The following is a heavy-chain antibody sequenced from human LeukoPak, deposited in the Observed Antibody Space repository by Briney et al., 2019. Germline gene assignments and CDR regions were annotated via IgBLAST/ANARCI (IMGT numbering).Heavy chain of an antibody. D-gene: IGHD3-3*01. CDR3: ARGRISGLRFLEWLLYFDY. CDR1: GGSFSGYY. J-gene: IGHJ4*02. V-gene: IGHV4-34*01. Sequence: KPSETLSLTCAVYGGSFSGYYWSWIRQPPGKGLEWIGEINHSGSTNYNPSLKSRVTISVDTSKNQFSLKLSSVTAADTAVYYCARGRISGLRFLEWLLYFDYWGQGTLVTVSS. CDR2: INHSGST.